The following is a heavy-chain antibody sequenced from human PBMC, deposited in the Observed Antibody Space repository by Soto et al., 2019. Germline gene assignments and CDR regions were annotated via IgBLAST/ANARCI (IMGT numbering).Heavy chain of an antibody. J-gene: IGHJ4*02. Sequence: PSETLSLTCAVSGGSISSSNWWSWVRQPPGKGLEWIGEIYHSGSTNYNPSLKSRVTISVDKSKNQFSLKLSSVTAADTAVYYCARGCGLADVYYFNYWAQEPRVPFSS. V-gene: IGHV4-4*02. CDR2: IYHSGST. CDR3: ARGCGLADVYYFNY. CDR1: GGSISSSNW. D-gene: IGHD6-25*01.